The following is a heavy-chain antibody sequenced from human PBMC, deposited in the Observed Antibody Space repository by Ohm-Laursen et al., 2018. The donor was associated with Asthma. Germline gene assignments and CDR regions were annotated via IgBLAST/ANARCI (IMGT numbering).Heavy chain of an antibody. CDR3: AKDMGILKQQLVRGFDY. D-gene: IGHD6-13*01. CDR1: GFTFDDYA. Sequence: SLRLSCAASGFTFDDYAMHWVRQAPGKGLEWVSGISWNSGSIGYVDSVKGRFTISRDNAKNSLYLQMNSLRAEDTALYYCAKDMGILKQQLVRGFDYWGQGTLVTVSS. J-gene: IGHJ4*02. CDR2: ISWNSGSI. V-gene: IGHV3-9*01.